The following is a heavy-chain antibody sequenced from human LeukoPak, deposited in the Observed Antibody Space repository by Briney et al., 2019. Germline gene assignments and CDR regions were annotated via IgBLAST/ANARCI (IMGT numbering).Heavy chain of an antibody. Sequence: PGGSLRLSCAASGFTFKSYSMNWVRQAPGKGLEWLSYIGSVNTSIYYADSVKGRFTISRDNAKNSLYLQMKSLRVEDTAVYYCARDSGVRSWFDPWGQGTLVTVSS. J-gene: IGHJ5*02. CDR2: IGSVNTSI. D-gene: IGHD2-8*01. V-gene: IGHV3-48*01. CDR3: ARDSGVRSWFDP. CDR1: GFTFKSYS.